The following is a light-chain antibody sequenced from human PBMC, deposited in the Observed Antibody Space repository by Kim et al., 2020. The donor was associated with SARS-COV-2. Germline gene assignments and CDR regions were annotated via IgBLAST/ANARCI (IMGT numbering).Light chain of an antibody. CDR1: SSDIGVYDY. Sequence: QSALTQPPSASGSPGQSVTISCTGTSSDIGVYDYVSWCQQHPGKAPKLIIYGVNKRPSGVPDRFSGSKSGNTASLTVSGLQAHDEADYYCSSFAGNSIWVFGGGTQLTVL. CDR3: SSFAGNSIWV. J-gene: IGLJ3*02. CDR2: GVN. V-gene: IGLV2-8*01.